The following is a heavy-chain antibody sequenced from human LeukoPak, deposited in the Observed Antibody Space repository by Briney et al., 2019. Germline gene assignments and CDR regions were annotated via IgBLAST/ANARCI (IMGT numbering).Heavy chain of an antibody. Sequence: SETLSLTCAVYGGSFSGYYWSWIRQPPGKGLEWIGEINHSGSTNYNPSLKSRVTISVDTSKNQFSLKLSSVTAADTAVYYCARGASFDYWGQGTLSPSPQ. CDR3: ARGASFDY. CDR1: GGSFSGYY. CDR2: INHSGST. V-gene: IGHV4-34*01. J-gene: IGHJ4*02.